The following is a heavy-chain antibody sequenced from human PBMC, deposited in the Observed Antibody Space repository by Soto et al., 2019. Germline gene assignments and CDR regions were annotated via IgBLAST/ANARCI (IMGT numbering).Heavy chain of an antibody. J-gene: IGHJ4*02. V-gene: IGHV3-11*06. CDR3: ARHTSGWHYYDY. CDR2: ISGSSRYT. D-gene: IGHD6-19*01. CDR1: GFNFSDHY. Sequence: GGSLRLSCAASGFNFSDHYMNWVRQAPGKGLEWVSYISGSSRYTNFADSVKGRFTISRDNAKNSLYLQMNSLRVEDTAVYYCARHTSGWHYYDYWGQGTPVTVSS.